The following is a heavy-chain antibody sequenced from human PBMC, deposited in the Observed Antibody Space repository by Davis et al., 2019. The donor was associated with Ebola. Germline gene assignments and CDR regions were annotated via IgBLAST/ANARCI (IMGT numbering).Heavy chain of an antibody. J-gene: IGHJ3*02. CDR1: GYNFKDYY. V-gene: IGHV1-2*06. CDR2: INPNSGGT. D-gene: IGHD2-2*01. Sequence: AASVKVSCKASGYNFKDYYMHWVRQAPGQGLEWMGRINPNSGGTNYAQKFLGRVTMTTDTSITTAYMELGRLTSDDTALYYCARVSGPATIFPVGDAFDTWGQGTMVTVSS. CDR3: ARVSGPATIFPVGDAFDT.